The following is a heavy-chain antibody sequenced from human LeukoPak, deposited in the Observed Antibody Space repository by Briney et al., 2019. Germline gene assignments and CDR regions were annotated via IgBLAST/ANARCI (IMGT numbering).Heavy chain of an antibody. CDR2: IKEDGSDK. J-gene: IGHJ4*02. CDR1: GFTFSSYW. D-gene: IGHD3-22*01. V-gene: IGHV3-7*04. CDR3: ARDLDSSGYYGYYFDY. Sequence: GGSLRLSCVASGFTFSSYWMSWVRQAPGKGLEWVANIKEDGSDKYYVDSVKGRFTISRDNAKNSLYLQMNSLRAEDTAVYYCARDLDSSGYYGYYFDYLGQGTLVTVSS.